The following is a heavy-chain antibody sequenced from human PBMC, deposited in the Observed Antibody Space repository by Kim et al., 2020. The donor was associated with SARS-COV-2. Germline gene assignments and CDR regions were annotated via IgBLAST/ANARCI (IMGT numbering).Heavy chain of an antibody. V-gene: IGHV3-30*03. D-gene: IGHD2-21*02. J-gene: IGHJ2*01. CDR3: ARAGGGDSVVNWYFDL. CDR2: ISYDGSNK. CDR1: GFIFGDYG. Sequence: GGSLRLSCAASGFIFGDYGMHWVRQAPGKGLEWLAVISYDGSNKYYADSVKGRFTISRDNSKNTLYLQMNDLRPDDTAVFYCARAGGGDSVVNWYFDLWGRGTLVTLSS.